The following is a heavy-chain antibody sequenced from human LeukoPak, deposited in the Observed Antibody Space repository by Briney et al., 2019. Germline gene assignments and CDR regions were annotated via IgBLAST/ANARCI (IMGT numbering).Heavy chain of an antibody. D-gene: IGHD2-2*02. CDR3: ARGDCSSTSCYMIDY. J-gene: IGHJ4*02. Sequence: SETLSLTCAVYGGSFSGYYWSWIRQPPGKGLEWIGEINHSGSTNYNPSLKSRVTISVDTSKNQFSLKLSSVTAADTAVYYCARGDCSSTSCYMIDYWGQGTLVTVSS. V-gene: IGHV4-34*01. CDR2: INHSGST. CDR1: GGSFSGYY.